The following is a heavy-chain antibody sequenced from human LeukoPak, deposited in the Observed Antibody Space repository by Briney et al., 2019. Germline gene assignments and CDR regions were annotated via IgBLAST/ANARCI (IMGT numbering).Heavy chain of an antibody. CDR3: ARDAPAGGTYYFDY. Sequence: PGGSLRLSCAASGFTFSNYWMSWVRQAPGKGLEWVSSISSSSSYIYYADSVKGRFTISRDNAKNSLYLQMNSLRAEDTAVYYCARDAPAGGTYYFDYWGQGTLVTVSS. D-gene: IGHD2-8*02. CDR2: ISSSSSYI. V-gene: IGHV3-21*01. CDR1: GFTFSNYW. J-gene: IGHJ4*02.